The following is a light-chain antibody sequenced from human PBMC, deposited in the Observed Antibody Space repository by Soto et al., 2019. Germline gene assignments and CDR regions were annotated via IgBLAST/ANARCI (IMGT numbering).Light chain of an antibody. J-gene: IGKJ5*01. V-gene: IGKV3-20*01. CDR1: QYIITR. Sequence: IDLRHAPGTLSLVSFRSGALCGGASQYIITRLAWYQHRPGQAPRLLIYQTSIRAAGIPARFSASGTGTDFTLTISRLEPEDFAVYYCQQYGSSPLTFGQGTRLEI. CDR2: QTS. CDR3: QQYGSSPLT.